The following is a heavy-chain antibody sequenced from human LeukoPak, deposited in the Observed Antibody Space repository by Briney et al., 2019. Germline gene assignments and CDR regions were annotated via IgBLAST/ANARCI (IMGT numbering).Heavy chain of an antibody. CDR1: GGTFSSYA. Sequence: SVKPSCKASGGTFSSYAISWVRQAPGQGLEWMGGIIPIFGTANYAQKVQGRVTITADKSTSTAYMELSSLRSEDRAVYYCASAYYYGAGSYDRFDYWGQGTLVTVSS. CDR2: IIPIFGTA. D-gene: IGHD3-10*01. J-gene: IGHJ4*02. CDR3: ASAYYYGAGSYDRFDY. V-gene: IGHV1-69*06.